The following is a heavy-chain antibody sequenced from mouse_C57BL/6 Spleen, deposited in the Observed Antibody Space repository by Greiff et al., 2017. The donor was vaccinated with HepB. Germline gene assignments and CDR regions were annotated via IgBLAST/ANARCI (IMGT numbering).Heavy chain of an antibody. CDR1: GYTFTSYW. CDR2: IDPSDSYT. D-gene: IGHD2-1*01. J-gene: IGHJ2*01. Sequence: VQLQQPGAELVKPGASVKLSCKASGYTFTSYWMQWVKQRPGQGLEWIGEIDPSDSYTNYNQKFKGKATLTVDTSSSTAYMQLSSLTSEDSAVYYCASRDYGNYFDYWGQGTTLTVSS. V-gene: IGHV1-50*01. CDR3: ASRDYGNYFDY.